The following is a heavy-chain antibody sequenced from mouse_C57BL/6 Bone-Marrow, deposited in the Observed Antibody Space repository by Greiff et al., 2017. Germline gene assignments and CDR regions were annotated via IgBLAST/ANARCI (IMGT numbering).Heavy chain of an antibody. D-gene: IGHD1-1*01. J-gene: IGHJ3*01. CDR1: GYTFTSYW. CDR3: ASDYYGSPAGLAY. CDR2: IHPNSGST. V-gene: IGHV1-64*01. Sequence: VQLQQPGAELVKPGASVKLSCKASGYTFTSYWMNWVKQRPGQGLEWIGMIHPNSGSTNYNEKFKSKATLTVDKSSSTAYMQLSSLTSEDSAVYYCASDYYGSPAGLAYWCQGTLVTVSA.